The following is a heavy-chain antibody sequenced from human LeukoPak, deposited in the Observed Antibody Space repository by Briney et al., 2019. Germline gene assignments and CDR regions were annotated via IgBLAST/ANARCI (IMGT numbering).Heavy chain of an antibody. Sequence: GGSLRLSCAASGFTFSSYAMHWVRQAPGKGLEWVAVISYDGSNKYYADSVKGRFTISRDNSKNTLYLQMNSLRAEDTAVYYCAGSIVDTAMAYDYWGQGTLVTVSS. CDR2: ISYDGSNK. CDR3: AGSIVDTAMAYDY. CDR1: GFTFSSYA. D-gene: IGHD5-18*01. J-gene: IGHJ4*02. V-gene: IGHV3-30-3*01.